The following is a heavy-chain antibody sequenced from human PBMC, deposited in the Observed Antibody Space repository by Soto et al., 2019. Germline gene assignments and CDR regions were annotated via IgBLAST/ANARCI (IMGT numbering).Heavy chain of an antibody. J-gene: IGHJ4*02. CDR2: VSSTSGYI. D-gene: IGHD5-18*01. CDR3: ARANVDTSVVNEYYFDY. Sequence: GGSLRLSCAVFGFTFSNYKMSWVRQAPGKGLEWVSSVSSTSGYIYYGDSVKGRFTISRDNAKNSLYLQMNSLRAEDTAVYYCARANVDTSVVNEYYFDYRGQGTLVTVSS. V-gene: IGHV3-21*01. CDR1: GFTFSNYK.